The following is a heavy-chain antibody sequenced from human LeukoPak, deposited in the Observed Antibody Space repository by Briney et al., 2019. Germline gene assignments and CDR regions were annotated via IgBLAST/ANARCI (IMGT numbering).Heavy chain of an antibody. Sequence: PSETLSLTCTVSGGSISSYYWSWIRQPPGKGLEWIGYIYYSGSTNYNPSLKSRVTISVDTSKNQLSLKLSSVTAADTAVYYCARLVLDRAFDIWGQGTMVTVSS. J-gene: IGHJ3*02. V-gene: IGHV4-59*08. CDR2: IYYSGST. CDR1: GGSISSYY. CDR3: ARLVLDRAFDI. D-gene: IGHD3-3*02.